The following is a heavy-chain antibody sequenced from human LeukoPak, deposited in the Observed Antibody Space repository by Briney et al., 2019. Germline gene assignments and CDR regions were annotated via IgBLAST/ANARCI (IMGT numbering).Heavy chain of an antibody. Sequence: GGSLRLSCTASEFTFRNYSMSWVRQAPGKGLEWVAFIRYDGSNEYYIDSVKGRFTLSRDNSKNTLYLQMNSLRAEDTAVYYCAKDSAVSGSYPDASDIWGQGTMVTVSS. CDR1: EFTFRNYS. D-gene: IGHD1-26*01. CDR3: AKDSAVSGSYPDASDI. CDR2: IRYDGSNE. J-gene: IGHJ3*02. V-gene: IGHV3-30*02.